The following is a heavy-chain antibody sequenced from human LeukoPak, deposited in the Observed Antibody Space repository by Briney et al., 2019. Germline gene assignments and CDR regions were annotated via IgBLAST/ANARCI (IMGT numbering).Heavy chain of an antibody. CDR2: ISSSSSYI. Sequence: GGSLRLSCAASGFTFSSYSMNWVRQAPGKGLEWVSSISSSSSYIYYADSVKGRFTISRDNAKNSLYLQMNSLRAEDTAEYYCAREEGYSGSYDDDYYYYMDVWGKGTTVTVSS. CDR3: AREEGYSGSYDDDYYYYMDV. D-gene: IGHD1-26*01. V-gene: IGHV3-21*01. CDR1: GFTFSSYS. J-gene: IGHJ6*03.